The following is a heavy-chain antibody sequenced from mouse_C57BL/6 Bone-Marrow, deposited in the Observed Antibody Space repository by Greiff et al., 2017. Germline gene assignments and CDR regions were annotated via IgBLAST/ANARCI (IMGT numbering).Heavy chain of an antibody. CDR1: GYTFTSYW. V-gene: IGHV1-55*01. Sequence: VQLQESGTVLARPGASVKMSCKTSGYTFTSYWITWVKQRPGQGLEWIGDIYPGSGSTNYNEKFKSKATLTVDTSSSTAYMQLSSLTSEDSAVYYCARERGLLPYAMDYWGQGTSVTVSS. CDR2: IYPGSGST. J-gene: IGHJ4*01. D-gene: IGHD1-1*01. CDR3: ARERGLLPYAMDY.